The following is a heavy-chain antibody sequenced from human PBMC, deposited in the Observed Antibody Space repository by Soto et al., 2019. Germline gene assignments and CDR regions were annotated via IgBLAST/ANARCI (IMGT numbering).Heavy chain of an antibody. Sequence: GTLSLTCAVSGYSISSGYYWSCIRQPAGKGLEWIGRIYTSGSTNYNSSLKSRVTMSVDTSKNQFSLKLTSVTAADTAVYYCARDHLNWYFDLWGRGTLVTVSS. CDR1: GYSISSGYY. CDR3: ARDHLNWYFDL. V-gene: IGHV4-4*07. CDR2: IYTSGST. J-gene: IGHJ2*01.